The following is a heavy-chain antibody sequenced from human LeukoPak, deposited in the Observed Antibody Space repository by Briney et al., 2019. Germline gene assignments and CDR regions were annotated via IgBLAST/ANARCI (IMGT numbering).Heavy chain of an antibody. V-gene: IGHV1-46*01. CDR2: INPSGGST. J-gene: IGHJ4*02. CDR3: ARDDSGSYNLDY. D-gene: IGHD1-26*01. CDR1: GYTFTSHY. Sequence: ASVKVSCKAYGYTFTSHYMHWVRQAPGQGLEWMGIINPSGGSTSYAQKFQGRVTMTRDMSTSTVYMELSSLRSEDTAVYYCARDDSGSYNLDYWGQGTLVTVSS.